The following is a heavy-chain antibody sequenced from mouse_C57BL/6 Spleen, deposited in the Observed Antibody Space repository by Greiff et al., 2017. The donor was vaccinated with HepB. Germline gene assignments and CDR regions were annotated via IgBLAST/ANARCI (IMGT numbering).Heavy chain of an antibody. CDR3: ARGSYYYGSSYEGYFDV. D-gene: IGHD1-1*01. J-gene: IGHJ1*03. V-gene: IGHV1-55*01. Sequence: QVQLQQSGAELVKPGASVKMSCKASGYTFTSYWITWVKQRPGQGLEWIGDIYPGSGSTNYNEKFKSKATLTVDTSSSTAYMQLSSLTSEDSAVYYCARGSYYYGSSYEGYFDVWGTGTTVTVSS. CDR1: GYTFTSYW. CDR2: IYPGSGST.